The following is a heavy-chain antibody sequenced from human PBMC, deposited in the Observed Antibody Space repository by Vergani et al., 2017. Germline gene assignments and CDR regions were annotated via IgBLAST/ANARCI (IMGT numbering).Heavy chain of an antibody. CDR2: IWYDGSNK. Sequence: QVQLVESGGGVVQPGRSLRLSCAASGFTFSDYYMSWIRQAPGKGLEWVAVIWYDGSNKYYADSVKGRFTISRDNSKNTLYLQMNSLRAEDTAVYYCARDLLYYDSSGYLNYWGQGTLVTVSS. V-gene: IGHV3-33*08. CDR3: ARDLLYYDSSGYLNY. CDR1: GFTFSDYY. J-gene: IGHJ4*02. D-gene: IGHD3-22*01.